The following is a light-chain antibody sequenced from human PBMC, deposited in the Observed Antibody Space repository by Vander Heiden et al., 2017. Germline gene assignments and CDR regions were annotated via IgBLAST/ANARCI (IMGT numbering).Light chain of an antibody. Sequence: SSELTQDPAVSVALGQTVRITCQGDSLRSYYASWYRQKPGQAPVLVINGENYRPSGIPDRFSGSSSGNTASLTITGAQAEDEADYYCNSRDTSGHHWVFGGGTKLTVL. J-gene: IGLJ3*02. V-gene: IGLV3-19*01. CDR1: SLRSYY. CDR3: NSRDTSGHHWV. CDR2: GEN.